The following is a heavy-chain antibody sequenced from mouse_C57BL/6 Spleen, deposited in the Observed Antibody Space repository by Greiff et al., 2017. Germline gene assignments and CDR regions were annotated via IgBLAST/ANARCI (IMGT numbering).Heavy chain of an antibody. J-gene: IGHJ3*01. CDR2: INPSTGGT. CDR3: ARDDPLFAY. D-gene: IGHD6-1*01. Sequence: VQLQQSGPELVKPGASVKISCKASGYSFTGYYMNWVKQSPEKSLEWIGEINPSTGGTTYNQKFKAKATLTVDKSSSTAYMQLKSLTSEDSAVYYCARDDPLFAYWGQGTLVTVSA. CDR1: GYSFTGYY. V-gene: IGHV1-42*01.